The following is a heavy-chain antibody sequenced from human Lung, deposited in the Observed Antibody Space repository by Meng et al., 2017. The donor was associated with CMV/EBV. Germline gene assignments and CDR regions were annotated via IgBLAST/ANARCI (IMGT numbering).Heavy chain of an antibody. Sequence: GESLKISCAASGFTFSNAWMSWVRQAPGKGLEWVSVIYSGGSTYYADSVKGRFTISRDNSKNTLYLQMNSLRAEDTAVYYCARGSSREIWTQSVDYWGQGXLVTVS. CDR3: ARGSSREIWTQSVDY. CDR1: GFTFSNAW. D-gene: IGHD2-2*01. J-gene: IGHJ4*02. V-gene: IGHV3-66*02. CDR2: IYSGGST.